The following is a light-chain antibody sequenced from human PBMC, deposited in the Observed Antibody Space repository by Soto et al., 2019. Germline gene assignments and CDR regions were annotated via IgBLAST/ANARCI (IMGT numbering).Light chain of an antibody. CDR1: QSISSW. CDR2: KAP. V-gene: IGKV1-5*03. Sequence: DIQMTQSPSTLSASVGDRVTITCRASQSISSWLAWYQQKPGKAPKLLIYKAPSLESGVPSRFSGSGSGTEFTLTISSLQTDDFATYYCQQYNSYPWTFGQGTKVEIK. J-gene: IGKJ1*01. CDR3: QQYNSYPWT.